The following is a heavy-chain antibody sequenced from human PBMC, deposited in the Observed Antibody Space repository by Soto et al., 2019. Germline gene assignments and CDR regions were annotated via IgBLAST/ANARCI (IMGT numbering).Heavy chain of an antibody. Sequence: PSETLSLTCTVSGGSISSYYWSWIRQPPGKGLEWIGYIYYSGSTNYNPSLKSRVTISVDTSKNQFPLKLSSVTAADTAVYYCARDREGSGSYWSQGTLVTVSS. CDR1: GGSISSYY. V-gene: IGHV4-59*01. D-gene: IGHD6-19*01. J-gene: IGHJ4*02. CDR2: IYYSGST. CDR3: ARDREGSGSY.